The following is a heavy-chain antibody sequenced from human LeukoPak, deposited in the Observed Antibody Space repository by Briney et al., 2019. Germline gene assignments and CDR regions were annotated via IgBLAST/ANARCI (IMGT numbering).Heavy chain of an antibody. Sequence: SGGSLRLSCAASGFTFSNYGMHWVRQAPGKGLEWVAFIRYDGSNKYYADSVQGRFTVSRDNSKDTLYLQMNSLTGDDTAVYYCAKSQAAAGMVYFEYWGQGTRVTVSS. J-gene: IGHJ4*02. V-gene: IGHV3-30*02. CDR2: IRYDGSNK. CDR1: GFTFSNYG. D-gene: IGHD6-13*01. CDR3: AKSQAAAGMVYFEY.